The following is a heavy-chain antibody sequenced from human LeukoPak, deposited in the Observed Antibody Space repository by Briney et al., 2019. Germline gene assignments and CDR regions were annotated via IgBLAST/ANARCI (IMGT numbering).Heavy chain of an antibody. D-gene: IGHD3-9*01. V-gene: IGHV3-66*04. CDR3: AKRDFDDYFDY. CDR2: VYSGGST. CDR1: GFTFSSY. J-gene: IGHJ4*02. Sequence: GGSLRLSCAASGFTFSSYMTWVRQAPGKGLEWVSVVYSGGSTYYADSVKGRFTISRDNSKNTLYLQMNSLTAEDTAIYYCAKRDFDDYFDYWGQGTLVTVSS.